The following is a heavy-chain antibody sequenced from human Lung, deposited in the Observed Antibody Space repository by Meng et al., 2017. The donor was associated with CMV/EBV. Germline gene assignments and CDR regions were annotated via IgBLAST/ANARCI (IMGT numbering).Heavy chain of an antibody. CDR2: TSTYNGIT. V-gene: IGHV1-18*01. CDR1: VYTFPRYG. CDR3: ARREGGFDS. Sequence: KVSCKDSVYTFPRYGISWVRQAPGQGREWLGWTSTYNGITNYAQNRKGRVTMTTDRSTSTDYMEQRSLRHDDTAVYDCARREGGFDSWGQGTLVTVSS. J-gene: IGHJ4*02.